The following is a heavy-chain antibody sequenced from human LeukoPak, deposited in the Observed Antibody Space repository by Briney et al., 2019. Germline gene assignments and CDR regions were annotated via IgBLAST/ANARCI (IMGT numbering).Heavy chain of an antibody. CDR3: AREGYYGSGSPPSLYFDY. J-gene: IGHJ4*02. CDR2: ISSSGTYK. V-gene: IGHV3-30*04. CDR1: GFTFSSYA. Sequence: GGSLRLSCAASGFTFSSYALHWVRQAPGKGLEWVAVISSSGTYKYYADSVKGRFTVSRDSSKKTLYLQMDSLTPEDTAVYFCAREGYYGSGSPPSLYFDYWGQGTLVTVSS. D-gene: IGHD3-10*01.